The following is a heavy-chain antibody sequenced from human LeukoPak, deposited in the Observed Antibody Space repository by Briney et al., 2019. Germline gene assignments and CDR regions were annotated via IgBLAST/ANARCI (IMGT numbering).Heavy chain of an antibody. CDR3: ARGPWHSGDYRDY. V-gene: IGHV1-69*05. Sequence: SVKVSCKASGGTFSSYAISWVRQAPGQGLEWIGRIIPIFGTANYAQKFQGRVTITTDESTSTAYMELSSLGSEDTAVYYCARGPWHSGDYRDYWGQGTLVTVX. CDR1: GGTFSSYA. D-gene: IGHD4-17*01. CDR2: IIPIFGTA. J-gene: IGHJ4*02.